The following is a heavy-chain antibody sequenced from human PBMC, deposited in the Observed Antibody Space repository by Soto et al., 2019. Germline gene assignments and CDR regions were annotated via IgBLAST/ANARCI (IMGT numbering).Heavy chain of an antibody. CDR1: GGSISGSYW. CDR2: IYHSGST. J-gene: IGHJ2*01. V-gene: IGHV4-4*02. CDR3: ARRRYFDL. Sequence: QVQLQESGPGLVKPSGTLSLTCAVSGGSISGSYWWSWVRQPPGKGLEWIGEIYHSGSTNYNPSPKRPGTMSVHKSRNQCTLKLSSVTAAASAVYYCARRRYFDLWGRGTLVTVSS.